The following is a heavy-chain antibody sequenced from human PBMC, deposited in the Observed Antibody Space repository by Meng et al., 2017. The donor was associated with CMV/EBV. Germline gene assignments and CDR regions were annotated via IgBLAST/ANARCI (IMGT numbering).Heavy chain of an antibody. CDR2: IIPIFGTA. CDR1: GGTFSSYA. D-gene: IGHD2-2*01. CDR3: ASRYCSSTSCRYYGMDV. V-gene: IGHV1-69*13. J-gene: IGHJ6*02. Sequence: SVKVSCKASGGTFSSYAISWVRQAPGQGLEWMGGIIPIFGTANYAQKFQGRVTITPDESTSTAYMELSSLRSEDTAVYYCASRYCSSTSCRYYGMDVWGQGTTVTVSS.